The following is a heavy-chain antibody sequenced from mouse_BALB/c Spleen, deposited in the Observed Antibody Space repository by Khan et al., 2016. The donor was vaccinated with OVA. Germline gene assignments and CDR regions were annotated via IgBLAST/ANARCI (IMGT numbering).Heavy chain of an antibody. J-gene: IGHJ3*01. CDR3: TRGGYFGKSLFAY. CDR2: IYPGSDSI. Sequence: LQQSGSALVRPGASVKLSCKASGYTFTSYWMHWVKQRHGQGLEWIGNIYPGSDSINYDEKFKSKGTLTVDTSSSTAYIHLSSLTSGDSAVYYCTRGGYFGKSLFAYWGQGTLVTVSA. V-gene: IGHV1S22*01. CDR1: GYTFTSYW. D-gene: IGHD2-1*01.